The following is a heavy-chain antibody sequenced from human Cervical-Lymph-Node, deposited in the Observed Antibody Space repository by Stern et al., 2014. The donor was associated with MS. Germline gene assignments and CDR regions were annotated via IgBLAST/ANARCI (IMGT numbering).Heavy chain of an antibody. V-gene: IGHV3-30*01. CDR3: ARDESEFSSSWYRNQGMDV. J-gene: IGHJ6*02. CDR2: ISYDGSHQ. D-gene: IGHD6-13*01. Sequence: VQLVESGGGVVQPGRSLRLSCAASGFTFSDYAMNWVRQAPGKGLEWVAVISYDGSHQYYADSVKGRFTISRDNSKNTLFLQMNSLRAEDTAVYYCARDESEFSSSWYRNQGMDVWGQGTTVTVSS. CDR1: GFTFSDYA.